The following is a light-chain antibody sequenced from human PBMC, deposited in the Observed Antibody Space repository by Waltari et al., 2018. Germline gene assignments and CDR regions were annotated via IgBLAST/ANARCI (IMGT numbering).Light chain of an antibody. J-gene: IGLJ1*01. Sequence: QSALTQPASVSGSPGQSIPISCTGTRSDVGGYNYVSWYQQHPGKAPKLMLYEVSNRPSGVSNRFSGSKSGNTASLTISGLQAEDEADYYCSSYTSSSLYVFGTGTKVTVL. CDR2: EVS. CDR3: SSYTSSSLYV. V-gene: IGLV2-14*01. CDR1: RSDVGGYNY.